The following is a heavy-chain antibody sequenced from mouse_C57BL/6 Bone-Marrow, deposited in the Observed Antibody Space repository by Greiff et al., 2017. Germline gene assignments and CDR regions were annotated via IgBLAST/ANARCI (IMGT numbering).Heavy chain of an antibody. CDR1: GYTFTDYE. V-gene: IGHV1-15*01. Sequence: QVQLQQSGAELVRPGASVTLSCKASGYTFTDYEMHWVKQTPVHGLEWIGAIDPETGGTAYNQKFKGKAILTADKSSSTAYMELRSLTSEDSADYYCTSRPASVVGDYWGQGTTVTVSS. CDR3: TSRPASVVGDY. D-gene: IGHD1-1*01. CDR2: IDPETGGT. J-gene: IGHJ2*01.